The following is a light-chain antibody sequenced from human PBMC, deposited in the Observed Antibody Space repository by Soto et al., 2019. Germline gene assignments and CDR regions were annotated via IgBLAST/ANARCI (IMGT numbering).Light chain of an antibody. Sequence: QSVLTQPPSASGSPGQSVTISCTGTSSDVGDNKYVSWYQQQPGKAPKVIIYEISERPSGVPDRFSGSKSGNTASLPVSGLRAEDEADYYCSSYAGSNNFRVFGAGTKLTVL. J-gene: IGLJ2*01. CDR2: EIS. CDR3: SSYAGSNNFRV. V-gene: IGLV2-8*01. CDR1: SSDVGDNKY.